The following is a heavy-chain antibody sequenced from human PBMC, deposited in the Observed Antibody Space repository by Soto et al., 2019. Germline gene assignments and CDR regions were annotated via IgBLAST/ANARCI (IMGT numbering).Heavy chain of an antibody. D-gene: IGHD6-13*01. Sequence: QVQLQESGPGLVKPSETLSLTCTVSGGSISSYYWSWIRQPPGKGLEWIGYIYYSGSTNYNPSLKSRVTISVDTSKNQFSLKLSSVTAADTAVYYCARDGGGYDWFDPWGQGTLVTVSS. CDR1: GGSISSYY. V-gene: IGHV4-59*01. CDR2: IYYSGST. J-gene: IGHJ5*02. CDR3: ARDGGGYDWFDP.